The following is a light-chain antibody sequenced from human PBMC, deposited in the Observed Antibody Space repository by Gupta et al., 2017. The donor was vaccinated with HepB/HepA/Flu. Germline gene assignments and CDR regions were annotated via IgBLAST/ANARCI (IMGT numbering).Light chain of an antibody. J-gene: IGKJ1*01. V-gene: IGKV3-20*01. CDR1: QSVSSTY. Sequence: EIMLTQSPGTLSLSPGERVTLSCKASQSVSSTYLAWYQLKPGQTPRLLIYGASSRATDIPDRFSGSGSGTDCTLTISTLEPEDFAVYYCHQYGSSPRTFGQGTKVEIK. CDR2: GAS. CDR3: HQYGSSPRT.